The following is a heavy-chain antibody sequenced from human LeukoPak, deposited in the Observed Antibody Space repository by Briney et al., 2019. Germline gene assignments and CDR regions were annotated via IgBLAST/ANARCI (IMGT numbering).Heavy chain of an antibody. CDR2: INQGGSDK. V-gene: IGHV3-7*01. J-gene: IGHJ4*02. D-gene: IGHD1-14*01. Sequence: GGSLRLSCAASGFTFSVHWMSRVRQAPGKGLEWVANINQGGSDKYYVDSVKGRFTISRDNANNLLYLQMNSLRGEETAVYYCTRDRSRAEDDWGQGTLVTVSS. CDR1: GFTFSVHW. CDR3: TRDRSRAEDD.